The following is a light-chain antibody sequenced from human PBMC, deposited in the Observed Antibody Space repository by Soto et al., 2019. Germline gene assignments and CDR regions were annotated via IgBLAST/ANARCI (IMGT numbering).Light chain of an antibody. CDR2: KAS. J-gene: IGKJ1*01. CDR3: QQYNSLPWT. V-gene: IGKV1-5*03. CDR1: QSISSW. Sequence: GERVTITCRASQSISSWLAWYQQKPGKAPKLLIYKASSLESGVPSRFSGSGSGTDFTLTINRLQPDDFATYYCQQYNSLPWTFGQGTKVDIK.